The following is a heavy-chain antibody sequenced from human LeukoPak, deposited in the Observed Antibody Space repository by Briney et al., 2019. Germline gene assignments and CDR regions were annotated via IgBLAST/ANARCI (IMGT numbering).Heavy chain of an antibody. J-gene: IGHJ3*02. CDR3: ARRSVAFDI. Sequence: PGGSLRLSCAASGFTFSNYEMNWVRQAPGKGLEWVSYISSSGSTIYYADSVKGRFTISRDNAKNSLYLQMNSLRAEDTAVYYCARRSVAFDIWGQGTMVTVSS. V-gene: IGHV3-48*03. CDR2: ISSSGSTI. CDR1: GFTFSNYE.